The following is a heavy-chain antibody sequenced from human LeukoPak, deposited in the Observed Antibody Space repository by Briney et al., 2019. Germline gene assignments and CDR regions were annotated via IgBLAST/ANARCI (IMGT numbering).Heavy chain of an antibody. CDR2: ISYDGSNK. CDR3: ARVRWQSHYPNYFDY. V-gene: IGHV3-30*04. Sequence: QSGGSLRLSCAASGFTFSSYAMHWVRQAPGKGLEWVAVISYDGSNKYYADSVKGRFTISRDNSKNTLYLQMNSLRAEDTAVYYCARVRWQSHYPNYFDYWGQGTLDTVSS. J-gene: IGHJ4*02. D-gene: IGHD4-23*01. CDR1: GFTFSSYA.